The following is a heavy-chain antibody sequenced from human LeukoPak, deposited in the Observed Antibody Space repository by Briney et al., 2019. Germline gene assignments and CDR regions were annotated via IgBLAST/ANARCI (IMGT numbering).Heavy chain of an antibody. CDR1: GGSLSSYY. CDR3: ARDAGYSAAVDY. CDR2: IYTSGST. J-gene: IGHJ4*02. Sequence: SETLSLTCTVSGGSLSSYYWGWIRQPPGKGLEWIGRIYTSGSTNYNPSLKSRVTMSVDTSKNQFSLKLSSVTAADTAVYYCARDAGYSAAVDYWGQGTLVTVSS. D-gene: IGHD2-2*01. V-gene: IGHV4-4*07.